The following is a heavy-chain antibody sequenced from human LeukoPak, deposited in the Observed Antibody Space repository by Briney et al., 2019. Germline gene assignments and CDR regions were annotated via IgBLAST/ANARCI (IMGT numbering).Heavy chain of an antibody. V-gene: IGHV1-8*01. Sequence: GASVKVSCKASGYTFTSYDINWVRQATGQGLEWMGWMNPNSGNTGYAQKFQGRVTMTRNTSISTAYMELSSLRSEDTAVYYCARGGGITIFGLMIWYNWFDPWGQGTLVTVSS. CDR2: MNPNSGNT. D-gene: IGHD3-3*01. CDR1: GYTFTSYD. CDR3: ARGGGITIFGLMIWYNWFDP. J-gene: IGHJ5*02.